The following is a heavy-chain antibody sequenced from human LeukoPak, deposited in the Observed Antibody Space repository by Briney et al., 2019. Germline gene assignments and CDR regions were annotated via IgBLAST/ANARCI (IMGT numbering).Heavy chain of an antibody. J-gene: IGHJ5*02. CDR2: IVVGSGNT. CDR3: AAQSTATTIVDP. Sequence: ASVKVSCKASGFTFTSSAVQWVRQARGQRLEWIGWIVVGSGNTNYAQKFQERVTITRDMSTSTAYMELSSLRSEDTAVYYCAAQSTATTIVDPWGQGTLVTVSS. D-gene: IGHD4-17*01. CDR1: GFTFTSSA. V-gene: IGHV1-58*01.